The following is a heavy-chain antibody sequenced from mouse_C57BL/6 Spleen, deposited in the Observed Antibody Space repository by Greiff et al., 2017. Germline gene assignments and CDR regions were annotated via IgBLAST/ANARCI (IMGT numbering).Heavy chain of an antibody. J-gene: IGHJ2*01. CDR2: IDPSDSYT. V-gene: IGHV1-69*01. CDR1: GYTFTRYW. D-gene: IGHD3-2*02. CDR3: ARQLRSRLYFDY. Sequence: QVQLQQPGAELVMPGASVKLSCTASGYTFTRYWMHWVKKRPGQGLEGIGEIDPSDSYTNYNQKFKGKATLTVDKSSSTAYMQLSSLTSEDSAVYCCARQLRSRLYFDYWGQGTTVTVSS.